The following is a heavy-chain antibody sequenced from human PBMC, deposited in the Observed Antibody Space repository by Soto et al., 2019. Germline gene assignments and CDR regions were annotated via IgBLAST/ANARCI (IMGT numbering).Heavy chain of an antibody. V-gene: IGHV2-5*02. Sequence: QITLKESGPTLLKPTQTLTLTCSFSGFSLNSTAVGVNWIRQPPGKAREWLALIYWDDDNHYSPSLRSRLTITKDTSKNQVVLTMTNMDPVDTGKYYCAHGSGWLSDFWGQGALVTVSS. J-gene: IGHJ4*02. CDR1: GFSLNSTAVG. CDR2: IYWDDDN. CDR3: AHGSGWLSDF. D-gene: IGHD6-19*01.